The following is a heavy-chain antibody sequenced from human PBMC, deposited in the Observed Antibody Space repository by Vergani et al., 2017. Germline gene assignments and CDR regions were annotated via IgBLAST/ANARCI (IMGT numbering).Heavy chain of an antibody. J-gene: IGHJ4*02. Sequence: QVQLQESGPGLVKPSQTLSLTCSVSGGSMSGYYWSWIRQPPGKGLEWIGYIYYSGSTYYNPSLKSRVTISVDTSKNQFSLKLSSVTAADTAVYYCARVGDGYSFDYWGQGTLVTVSS. V-gene: IGHV4-31*03. CDR3: ARVGDGYSFDY. D-gene: IGHD5-24*01. CDR2: IYYSGST. CDR1: GGSMSGYY.